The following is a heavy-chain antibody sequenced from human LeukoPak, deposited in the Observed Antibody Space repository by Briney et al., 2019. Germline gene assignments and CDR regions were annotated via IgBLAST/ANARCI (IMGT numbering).Heavy chain of an antibody. CDR1: GFTFSSYA. J-gene: IGHJ4*02. D-gene: IGHD5-24*01. Sequence: GGSLRLSCAASGFTFSSYAMHWVRQAPGKGLEWVAVISYDGSNKYYADSVKGRFTISRDNSKNTLYLQMNSLRAEDTAVYYCARVFSVGWQHHFDYWGQGTLVTVSS. V-gene: IGHV3-30-3*01. CDR3: ARVFSVGWQHHFDY. CDR2: ISYDGSNK.